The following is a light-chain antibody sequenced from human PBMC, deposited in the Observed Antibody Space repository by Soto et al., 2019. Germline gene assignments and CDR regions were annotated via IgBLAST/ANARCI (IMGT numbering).Light chain of an antibody. V-gene: IGKV3-11*01. CDR1: QGVSSY. CDR3: QQGS. J-gene: IGKJ4*01. CDR2: DAS. Sequence: EIVLTQSPATLSLSPGERATLSCRASQGVSSYLAWYQQKPGQAPRLLIYDASNRATGIPARFSGSGSGTDFTLTISRLEPEDFAVYYCQQGSLGGGTKVDIK.